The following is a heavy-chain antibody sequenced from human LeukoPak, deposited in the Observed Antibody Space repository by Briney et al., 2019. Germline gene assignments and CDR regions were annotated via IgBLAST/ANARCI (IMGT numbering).Heavy chain of an antibody. D-gene: IGHD1-26*01. J-gene: IGHJ4*02. CDR3: ESGVGATHWDY. V-gene: IGHV1-2*02. CDR2: INPNSGGT. Sequence: ASVKVSCQASVYTYTGYYMHWVRQAPGQGLEWMGWINPNSGGTNYAQKYQGRVTMTRDTSISTAYMELSRLRSDYTAVYYCESGVGATHWDYWDQGTLVTVSS. CDR1: VYTYTGYY.